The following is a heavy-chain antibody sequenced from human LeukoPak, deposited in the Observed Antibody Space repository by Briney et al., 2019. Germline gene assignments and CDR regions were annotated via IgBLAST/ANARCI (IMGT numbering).Heavy chain of an antibody. CDR1: GFTFSSYG. J-gene: IGHJ6*03. CDR2: IRYDGSNK. CDR3: AKDLVRYFIYYYYMDV. V-gene: IGHV3-30*02. D-gene: IGHD3-9*01. Sequence: PGGSLRLSCAASGFTFSSYGMHWVRQAPGKGLEWVAFIRYDGSNKYYADSVKGRFTISRDNSKNTLYLQMNSLRAEDAAVYYCAKDLVRYFIYYYYMDVWGKGTTVTISS.